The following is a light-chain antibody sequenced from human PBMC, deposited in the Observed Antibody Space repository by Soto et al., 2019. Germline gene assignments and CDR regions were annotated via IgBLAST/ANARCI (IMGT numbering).Light chain of an antibody. CDR2: AAS. J-gene: IGKJ2*01. V-gene: IGKV1-39*01. CDR1: QSISSY. CDR3: QQSYSTPPYT. Sequence: DIQMTQSPSSLSASVVDRVTITCRASQSISSYLNWYQQKPGKATKLLMYAASSLQSGVPSRFSGSGSGTDFTLTISSLQPEDFATYYCQQSYSTPPYTFGQGTKVDNK.